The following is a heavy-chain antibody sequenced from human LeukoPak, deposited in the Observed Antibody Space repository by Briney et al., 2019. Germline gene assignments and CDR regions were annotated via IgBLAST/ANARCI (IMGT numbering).Heavy chain of an antibody. CDR1: GFTFSSYS. CDR2: ISSSRIYT. D-gene: IGHD1-14*01. V-gene: IGHV3-21*01. CDR3: ARAKPISGQPLNY. Sequence: PGGSLRLSWAASGFTFSSYSMNWVRQAPGKGLEWVSSISSSRIYTYYADSVKGRFTISRDNAKNSLYLQMNSLRAEDTAVYYCARAKPISGQPLNYWGQGTLVTVSS. J-gene: IGHJ4*02.